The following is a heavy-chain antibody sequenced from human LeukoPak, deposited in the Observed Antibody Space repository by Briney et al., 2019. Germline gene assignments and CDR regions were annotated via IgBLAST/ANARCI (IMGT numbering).Heavy chain of an antibody. J-gene: IGHJ3*02. CDR2: IYTSGST. CDR3: ARSGDYVTNDAFDI. CDR1: GGAISIYY. Sequence: SETLSLTSTVSGGAISIYYWSWIRQPAGKGLEWIGRIYTSGSTNYNPSLKSRVTMSVDTYKNQFSLKLSSVTAADTAVYYCARSGDYVTNDAFDIWGQGTMVTVSS. D-gene: IGHD4-17*01. V-gene: IGHV4-4*07.